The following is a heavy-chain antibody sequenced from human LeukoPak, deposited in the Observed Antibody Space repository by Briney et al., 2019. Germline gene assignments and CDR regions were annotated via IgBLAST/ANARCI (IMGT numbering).Heavy chain of an antibody. J-gene: IGHJ4*02. CDR3: ARNSYGSGYFDY. CDR2: IKQDGSEK. Sequence: GGSLRLSCAASGSTFSSYWMSWVRQAPGKGLEWVANIKQDGSEKYYVDSVKGRFTISRDNAKNSLYLQMNSLRAEDTAVYYCARNSYGSGYFDYWGQGTLVTVSS. D-gene: IGHD3-10*01. V-gene: IGHV3-7*01. CDR1: GSTFSSYW.